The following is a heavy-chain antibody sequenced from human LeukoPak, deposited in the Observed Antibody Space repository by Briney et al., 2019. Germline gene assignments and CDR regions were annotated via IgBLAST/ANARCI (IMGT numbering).Heavy chain of an antibody. V-gene: IGHV4-34*01. D-gene: IGHD6-19*01. CDR3: ARLRGIYSSGWNNWFDP. Sequence: PSETLSLTCAVYGESFSGYYWSWIRQPPGKGLEWIGEINHSGSTNYNPSLKSRVTISVDTSKNQFSLKLSSVTAADTAVYYCARLRGIYSSGWNNWFDPWGQGTLVTVSS. J-gene: IGHJ5*02. CDR1: GESFSGYY. CDR2: INHSGST.